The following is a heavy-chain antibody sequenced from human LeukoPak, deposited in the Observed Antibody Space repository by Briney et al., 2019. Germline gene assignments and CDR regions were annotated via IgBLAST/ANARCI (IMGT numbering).Heavy chain of an antibody. CDR2: ISGSGGST. Sequence: GGTLRLSCAASGFTLSSYGMSWVRQAPGKGLEWVSAISGSGGSTYYADSVKGRFTISRDNSKNTLYLQMNSLRAEDTAVYYCAKGDCSSTSCYFGSYYFDYWGQGTLVTVSS. V-gene: IGHV3-23*01. D-gene: IGHD2-2*01. CDR3: AKGDCSSTSCYFGSYYFDY. CDR1: GFTLSSYG. J-gene: IGHJ4*02.